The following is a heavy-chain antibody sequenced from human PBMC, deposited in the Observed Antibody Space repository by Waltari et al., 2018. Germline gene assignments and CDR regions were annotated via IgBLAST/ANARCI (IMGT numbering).Heavy chain of an antibody. CDR1: SGSISDYY. J-gene: IGHJ4*02. D-gene: IGHD3-3*01. CDR2: IYYSGTT. CDR3: ARFGRSGYWPFDY. V-gene: IGHV4-59*01. Sequence: QVQLQESGPGLVTPSGTLSLTCTVSSGSISDYYWSWIRQPPGKGLEWIGFIYYSGTTNFNPSLKSRVTMSVDTSKNQFSLRLRSVTAADTAVYYCARFGRSGYWPFDYWGQGTLVIVSS.